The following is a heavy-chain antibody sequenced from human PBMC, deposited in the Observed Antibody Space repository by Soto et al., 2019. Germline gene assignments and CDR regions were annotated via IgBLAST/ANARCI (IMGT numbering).Heavy chain of an antibody. D-gene: IGHD3-10*01. Sequence: HPGGSLRLSCGPSGFTFSTYAMTWVRQAPGKGLEWVAAISGSGGNTYYADSVKGRFTISRDNSRNTLYLQMDSLRAEDTAVYYCATLIVIRGVGFSYFDYWRQGTLVTVSS. V-gene: IGHV3-23*01. CDR3: ATLIVIRGVGFSYFDY. CDR2: ISGSGGNT. J-gene: IGHJ4*02. CDR1: GFTFSTYA.